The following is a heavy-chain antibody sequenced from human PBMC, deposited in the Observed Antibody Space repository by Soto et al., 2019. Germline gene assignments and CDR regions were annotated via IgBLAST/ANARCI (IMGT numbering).Heavy chain of an antibody. CDR2: IFYRGKT. CDR3: ARHRGPAGPNY. D-gene: IGHD3-10*01. J-gene: IGHJ4*02. CDR1: GDSISTNNYF. Sequence: QLQLQESGPGLVKPSETLSLTCNVSGDSISTNNYFWGWIRQPPGKGLEWIGSIFYRGKTYCNPSLESRVTRSVDTTKNPLFLRLSSVTAADTAVYYCARHRGPAGPNYWGRGTLVTVSS. V-gene: IGHV4-39*01.